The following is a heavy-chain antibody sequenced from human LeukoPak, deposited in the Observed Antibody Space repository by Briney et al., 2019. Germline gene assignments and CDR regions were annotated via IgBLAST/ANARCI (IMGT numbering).Heavy chain of an antibody. Sequence: SETLSLTCTVSGGSISSSSYYWSWIRQPPGKGLEWIGSIYYSGSTYYNPSLKSRVTISVDTSKNQFSLKLSSVTAADTAVYYCARTYYDFWSGYAVSTWFDPWGQGTLVTVSS. V-gene: IGHV4-39*07. J-gene: IGHJ5*02. CDR3: ARTYYDFWSGYAVSTWFDP. CDR1: GGSISSSSYY. D-gene: IGHD3-3*01. CDR2: IYYSGST.